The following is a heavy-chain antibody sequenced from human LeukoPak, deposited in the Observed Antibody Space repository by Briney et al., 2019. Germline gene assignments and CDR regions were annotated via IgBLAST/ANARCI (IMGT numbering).Heavy chain of an antibody. CDR1: GGTFSSYA. V-gene: IGHV1-69*05. J-gene: IGHJ6*02. Sequence: GASVEVSCKASGGTFSSYAISWVRQAPGQGLEWMGGIIPIFGTANYAQKFQGRVTITTDESTSTAYMELSSLRSEDTAMYYCARDQKVGATPYFGMDVWGQGTTVTVSS. D-gene: IGHD1-26*01. CDR3: ARDQKVGATPYFGMDV. CDR2: IIPIFGTA.